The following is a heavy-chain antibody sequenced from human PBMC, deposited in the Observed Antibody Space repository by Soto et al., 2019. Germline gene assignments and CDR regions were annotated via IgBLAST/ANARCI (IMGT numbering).Heavy chain of an antibody. CDR1: GVNFSTDS. CDR3: ARYGYYYHSSAYSGY. V-gene: IGHV3-21*06. J-gene: IGHJ4*02. D-gene: IGHD3-22*01. CDR2: ISSSATYI. Sequence: TGGSLRLSCAASGVNFSTDSLNWVRQAPGKGLEWVSSISSSATYIDYADSVKGRFTISRDNAKSSLYLQMNSLRAEDTGVYYCARYGYYYHSSAYSGYWGQGT.